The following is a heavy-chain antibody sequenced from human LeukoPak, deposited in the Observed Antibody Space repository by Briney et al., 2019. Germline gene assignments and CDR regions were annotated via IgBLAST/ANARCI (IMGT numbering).Heavy chain of an antibody. Sequence: GGSLRLSCAASGFTVSSNYMSWVRQAPGKGLEWVSGLSGSGGSTYYGDSVKGRFTISRDISKNTLYLQMNSLRAEDTAVYYCAKEPGPWGQGTLVTVSS. CDR3: AKEPGP. D-gene: IGHD1-14*01. J-gene: IGHJ5*02. CDR1: GFTVSSNY. CDR2: LSGSGGST. V-gene: IGHV3-23*01.